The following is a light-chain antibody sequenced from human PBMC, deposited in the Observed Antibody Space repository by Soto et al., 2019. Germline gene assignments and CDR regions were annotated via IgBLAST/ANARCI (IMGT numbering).Light chain of an antibody. Sequence: DIQMTQSPSTLSASVGDREIINCRASQSIGKWLAWYQQRPGKAPKLLIYDASNLESGVPSRFSGSTSGTEFTLTVSSLQPDDFATYYCQQYNTYPLSFGGGTKV. CDR2: DAS. V-gene: IGKV1-5*01. CDR1: QSIGKW. J-gene: IGKJ4*01. CDR3: QQYNTYPLS.